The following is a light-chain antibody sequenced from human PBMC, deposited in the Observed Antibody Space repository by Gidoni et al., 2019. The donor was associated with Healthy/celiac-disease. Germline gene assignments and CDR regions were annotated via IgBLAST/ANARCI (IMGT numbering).Light chain of an antibody. CDR1: QSVSSIY. CDR2: GSS. V-gene: IGKV3-20*01. J-gene: IGKJ3*01. CDR3: QQYGSSPEFT. Sequence: EIVLTQSPGTLSLSTGERATLSCRASQSVSSIYLAWYQQKPGQAPRLLIYGSSSRATGIPDRFSGSWSGTDFTLTISRLEPEYFAVYYCQQYGSSPEFTFGPGTKVDIK.